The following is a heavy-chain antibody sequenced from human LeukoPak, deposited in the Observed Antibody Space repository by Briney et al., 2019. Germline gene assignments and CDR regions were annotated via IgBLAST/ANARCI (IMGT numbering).Heavy chain of an antibody. J-gene: IGHJ4*02. CDR1: GGSIDNFF. CDR2: ITYNGRT. Sequence: SETLSLTCSVSGGSIDNFFWGWVRQPPGKGLEGFGYITYNGRTNYNPSLKSRVSISVDTSKNQFSLKLSSVTAADTAVYYCARGLFYSGHYYDSSGYYRPPFDYWGQGTLVTVSS. CDR3: ARGLFYSGHYYDSSGYYRPPFDY. D-gene: IGHD3-22*01. V-gene: IGHV4-59*12.